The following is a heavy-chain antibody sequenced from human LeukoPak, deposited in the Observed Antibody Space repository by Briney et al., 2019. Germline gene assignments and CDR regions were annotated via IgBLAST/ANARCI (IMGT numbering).Heavy chain of an antibody. D-gene: IGHD3-22*01. CDR1: GGSISSGGYY. V-gene: IGHV4-31*03. CDR2: FYYSGIT. J-gene: IGHJ4*02. Sequence: SETLSLTCSVSGGSISSGGYYWSWIRQHPGKGLEWIGYFYYSGITYYNPSLKSRVTISVDTSKNQFSLKLSSVTAADTAVYYCARGGYYYDNSGYATFDYWGQGTLVTVSS. CDR3: ARGGYYYDNSGYATFDY.